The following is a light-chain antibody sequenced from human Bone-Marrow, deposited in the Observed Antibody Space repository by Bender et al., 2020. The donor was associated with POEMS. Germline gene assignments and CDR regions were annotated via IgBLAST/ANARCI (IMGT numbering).Light chain of an antibody. V-gene: IGLV2-23*02. Sequence: QSALTQPASVSGSLGQSITISCIGTRSDIGSYSLVSWYQQHPGKAPKVIIYDVRERPSGVSNRFSGSRSGNSASLTISGLQAEDEAYYHCCAYAGVSTYVFGTGTKVTVL. CDR1: RSDIGSYSL. J-gene: IGLJ1*01. CDR3: CAYAGVSTYV. CDR2: DVR.